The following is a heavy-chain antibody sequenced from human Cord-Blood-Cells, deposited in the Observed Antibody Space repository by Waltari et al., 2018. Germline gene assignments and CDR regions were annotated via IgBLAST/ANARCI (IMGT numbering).Heavy chain of an antibody. J-gene: IGHJ3*02. V-gene: IGHV3-53*01. CDR3: ARTVVVPAAIQAFDI. CDR1: GFTVSSNY. Sequence: EVQLVESGGGLIQPGGSLRLSCAASGFTVSSNYMSWVRQAPGKGLEGVSVSYSGGSTYYADSVKGRFTSSRDNSKNTLYLQMNSLRAEDTAVYYCARTVVVPAAIQAFDIWGQGTMVTVSS. D-gene: IGHD2-2*02. CDR2: SYSGGST.